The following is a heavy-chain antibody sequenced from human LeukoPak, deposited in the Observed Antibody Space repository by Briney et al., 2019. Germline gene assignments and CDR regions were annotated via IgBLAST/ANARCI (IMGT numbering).Heavy chain of an antibody. V-gene: IGHV3-23*01. CDR3: AKDRGEAGDAFDI. CDR1: GFTVSHNY. Sequence: PGGSLRLSCAASGFTVSHNYMSWVRQAPGKGLEWVSAISGSGGSTYYADSVKGRFTVSRDNSKNTLYLQMNSLRAEDTAVYYCAKDRGEAGDAFDIWGQGTMVTVSS. J-gene: IGHJ3*02. D-gene: IGHD3-10*01. CDR2: ISGSGGST.